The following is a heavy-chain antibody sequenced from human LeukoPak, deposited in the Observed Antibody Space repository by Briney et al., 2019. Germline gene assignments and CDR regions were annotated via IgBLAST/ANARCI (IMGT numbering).Heavy chain of an antibody. CDR3: ASSKLRPTALDI. V-gene: IGHV3-74*01. D-gene: IGHD3-3*01. CDR1: GFTFSSYW. Sequence: GGSLRLSCAASGFTFSSYWMHWVRQAPGKGLVWVSRINTDGSSTSYADSVKGRFTISRDNAKNTLYLQMNSLRAEDTAVYYCASSKLRPTALDIWGQGTMVTVSS. J-gene: IGHJ3*02. CDR2: INTDGSST.